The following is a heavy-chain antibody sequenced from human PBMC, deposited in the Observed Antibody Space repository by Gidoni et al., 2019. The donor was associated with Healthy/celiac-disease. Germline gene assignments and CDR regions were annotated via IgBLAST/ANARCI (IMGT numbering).Heavy chain of an antibody. Sequence: QLQLQESGPGLVKPSETLSLTCTVSGGSISSSSYYWGWIRQPPGKGLGWSGSNYYSGSTYYNPSLKSRVTISVDTSKNQFSLKLSSVTAADTAVYYCARRSSSGWLFDYWGQGTLVTVSS. CDR3: ARRSSSGWLFDY. D-gene: IGHD6-19*01. V-gene: IGHV4-39*01. CDR1: GGSISSSSYY. CDR2: NYYSGST. J-gene: IGHJ4*02.